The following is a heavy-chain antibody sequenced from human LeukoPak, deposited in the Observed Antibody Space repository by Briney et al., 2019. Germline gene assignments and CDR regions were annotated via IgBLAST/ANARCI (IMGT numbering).Heavy chain of an antibody. CDR3: ARTGRYYYYYYYMDV. V-gene: IGHV4-34*01. J-gene: IGHJ6*03. Sequence: PSETLSLTCAVYGGSFSGYYWSWIRQPPGKGLEWIGEINHSGSTNYNPSLKSRVTISVDTSKNQFSLKLSSVTAADTAVYYCARTGRYYYYYYYMDVWGKGTTVTISS. CDR2: INHSGST. D-gene: IGHD1-26*01. CDR1: GGSFSGYY.